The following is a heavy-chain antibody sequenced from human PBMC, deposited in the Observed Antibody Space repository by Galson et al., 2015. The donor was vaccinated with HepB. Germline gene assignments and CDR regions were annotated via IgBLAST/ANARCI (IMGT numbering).Heavy chain of an antibody. CDR3: AKDRSGSYFGY. CDR1: GFTFDDYA. D-gene: IGHD1-26*01. CDR2: ISWNSGSI. J-gene: IGHJ4*02. Sequence: SLRLSCAASGFTFDDYAMHWVRQAPGKGLEWVSGISWNSGSIGYADSVKGRFTISRDNAKNSLYLQMNSLRAEDTALYYCAKDRSGSYFGYWGQGTLVTVSS. V-gene: IGHV3-9*01.